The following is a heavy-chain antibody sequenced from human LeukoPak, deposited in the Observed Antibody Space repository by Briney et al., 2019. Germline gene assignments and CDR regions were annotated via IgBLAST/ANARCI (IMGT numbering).Heavy chain of an antibody. CDR1: GFTFDDYG. D-gene: IGHD4-23*01. Sequence: GGSLRLSCAASGFTFDDYGMSWVRQAPGKGLEWVSGINWNGGSTGYADSVKGRFTISRDNAKSPLYLQMNSLRAEDTALYYCARGVGYGGNAVNDYWGQGTLVTVSS. CDR3: ARGVGYGGNAVNDY. J-gene: IGHJ4*02. CDR2: INWNGGST. V-gene: IGHV3-20*04.